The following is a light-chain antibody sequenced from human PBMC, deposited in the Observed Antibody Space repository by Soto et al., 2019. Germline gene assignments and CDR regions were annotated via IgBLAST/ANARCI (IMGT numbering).Light chain of an antibody. J-gene: IGLJ2*01. V-gene: IGLV2-11*01. CDR1: SSDVGGYNY. CDR2: DVT. CDR3: CSYAGSYTHVV. Sequence: QSALTQPRSVSGSPGQSVAISCTGTSSDVGGYNYVSWYQQHPGKAPKLMIYDVTERPSGVPDRFSGSKSGNTASLTISGLQAEDEADYYCCSYAGSYTHVVFGGGTKVTVL.